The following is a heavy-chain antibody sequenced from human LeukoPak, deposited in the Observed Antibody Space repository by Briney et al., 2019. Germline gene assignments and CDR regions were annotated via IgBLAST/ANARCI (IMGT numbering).Heavy chain of an antibody. Sequence: ASVKVSCKASGYTFTGYYMHWVRQAPGQGLEWMGRINPNSGGTNYAQKFQGRVTMTRDTSISTAYMELSRLRSDDTAVYYCARPYYCSGGSCYKCFDYWGQGTLVTVSS. V-gene: IGHV1-2*06. CDR1: GYTFTGYY. CDR2: INPNSGGT. CDR3: ARPYYCSGGSCYKCFDY. D-gene: IGHD2-15*01. J-gene: IGHJ4*02.